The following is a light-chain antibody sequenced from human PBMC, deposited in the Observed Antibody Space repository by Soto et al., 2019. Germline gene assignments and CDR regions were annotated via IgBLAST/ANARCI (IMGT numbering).Light chain of an antibody. CDR2: EVT. Sequence: QSALTQAASVSGSPGQSITISCTGTSSDVGSFAFVSWYQQHPGKAPKLIIYEVTHRPSGVSNRFSGSKSGNTASLTISGLQAEDDAEYFCSSYTTSSTLVVFGGGTKLTVL. CDR3: SSYTTSSTLVV. V-gene: IGLV2-14*01. CDR1: SSDVGSFAF. J-gene: IGLJ3*02.